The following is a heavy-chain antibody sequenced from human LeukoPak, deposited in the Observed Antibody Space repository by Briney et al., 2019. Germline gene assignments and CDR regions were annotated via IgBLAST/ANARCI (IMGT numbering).Heavy chain of an antibody. Sequence: GGSLRLSCAASGFTFSNAWMSWVRQAPGKGLEWVGRIKSKTDGGTTDYAAPVKGRFTISRDDSKNTLYLQMNSLKTEDTAVYYCTTDPKYYDFWSGYYIPPLGYWGQGTLVTVSS. J-gene: IGHJ4*02. D-gene: IGHD3-3*01. V-gene: IGHV3-15*01. CDR1: GFTFSNAW. CDR2: IKSKTDGGTT. CDR3: TTDPKYYDFWSGYYIPPLGY.